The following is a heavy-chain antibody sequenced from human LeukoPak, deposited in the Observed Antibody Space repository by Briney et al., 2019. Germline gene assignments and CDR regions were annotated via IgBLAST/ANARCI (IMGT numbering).Heavy chain of an antibody. D-gene: IGHD4-17*01. J-gene: IGHJ1*01. Sequence: GGSLRLSCAASGFTFSSYEMNWVRQAPGKGLEWVSYISSGGSTHYADSVKGRFTISRDNSKNTLYLQMNSLRAEDTAVYYCAKEIYGDPTGGRFQHWGQGTLVTVSS. CDR2: ISSGGST. CDR3: AKEIYGDPTGGRFQH. V-gene: IGHV3-23*01. CDR1: GFTFSSYE.